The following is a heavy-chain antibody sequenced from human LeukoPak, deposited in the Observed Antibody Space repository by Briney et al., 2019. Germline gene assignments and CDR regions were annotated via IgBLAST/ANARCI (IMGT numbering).Heavy chain of an antibody. J-gene: IGHJ4*02. V-gene: IGHV1-2*02. CDR3: ARRVGARGGYYFDY. D-gene: IGHD1-26*01. Sequence: GASVKVSCKASGYTFTGYYMHWVRQAPGQGLEWMGWINPNSGGTNYAQKFQGRVTMTRDTSISTAYMELSRLRSDDTAVYYCARRVGARGGYYFDYWGQETLVTVSS. CDR2: INPNSGGT. CDR1: GYTFTGYY.